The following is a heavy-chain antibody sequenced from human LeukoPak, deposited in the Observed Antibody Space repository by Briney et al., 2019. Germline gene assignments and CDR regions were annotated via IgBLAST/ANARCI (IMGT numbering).Heavy chain of an antibody. D-gene: IGHD3-22*01. Sequence: AGGSLRLSCAASGFTFSSYSMSWVRQAPGKGLEWVSAISGSGGSTYYADSVKGRFTISRDNSKNTLYLQMNSLRAEDTAVYYCAKDGLLDSSGYYGSEYFQHWGQGTLVTVSS. CDR1: GFTFSSYS. J-gene: IGHJ1*01. CDR3: AKDGLLDSSGYYGSEYFQH. V-gene: IGHV3-23*01. CDR2: ISGSGGST.